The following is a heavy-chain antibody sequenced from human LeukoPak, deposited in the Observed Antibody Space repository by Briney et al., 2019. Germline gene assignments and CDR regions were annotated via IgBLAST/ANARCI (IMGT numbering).Heavy chain of an antibody. CDR2: IYYSGST. V-gene: IGHV4-39*01. CDR1: GGSISSSSYY. Sequence: SETLSLTCTVSGGSISSSSYYWGWIRQPPGKGLEWIGSIYYSGSTYYNPSLKSRVTIYVDTSKNQFSLKLSSVTAADTAVYYCASGGSAALRRFDYWGQGTLVTVSS. D-gene: IGHD2-2*02. CDR3: ASGGSAALRRFDY. J-gene: IGHJ4*02.